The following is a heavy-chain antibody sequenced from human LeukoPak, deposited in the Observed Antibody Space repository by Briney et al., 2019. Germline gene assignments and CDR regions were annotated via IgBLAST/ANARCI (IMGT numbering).Heavy chain of an antibody. CDR2: MNPNSGNT. CDR1: GYTFTSYD. V-gene: IGHV1-8*01. D-gene: IGHD2-2*02. Sequence: ASVKVSCKASGYTFTSYDINWVRQATGQGLEWMGWMNPNSGNTGYAQKFQGRVTMTRNTSISTAYMELSSLRSEDKAVYYCARGAEDIVVVPAAIKGEYYYYYYMDVWGKGTTVTVSS. CDR3: ARGAEDIVVVPAAIKGEYYYYYYMDV. J-gene: IGHJ6*03.